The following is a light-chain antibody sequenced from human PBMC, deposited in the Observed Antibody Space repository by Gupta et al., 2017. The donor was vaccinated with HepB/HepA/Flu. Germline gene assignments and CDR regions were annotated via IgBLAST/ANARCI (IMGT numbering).Light chain of an antibody. CDR2: YNN. CDR1: SSNIGAHYD. CDR3: QSFDTSLSSVV. V-gene: IGLV1-40*01. Sequence: QSGLTQPPSVSGAPGQRVTISCTGSSSNIGAHYDVHWYQQLPKTAPNLLIYYNNRRPSGVPARFSGSTSGTSASLAITGLQTEDAADYYCQSFDTSLSSVVFGGGTKLTVL. J-gene: IGLJ2*01.